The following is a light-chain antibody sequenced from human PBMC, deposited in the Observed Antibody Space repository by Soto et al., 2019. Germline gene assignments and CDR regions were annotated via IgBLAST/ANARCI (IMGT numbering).Light chain of an antibody. J-gene: IGKJ1*01. Sequence: DIQMPQSPSPLSASVGDRVTITCRASQSISSWLAWYQQKPGKAPKLLIYKASSLESGVPSRFSGSGSGTEFTLTISSLQPDDFATYYCKQYNSYSWTFGQGTKVEIK. CDR1: QSISSW. CDR3: KQYNSYSWT. CDR2: KAS. V-gene: IGKV1-5*03.